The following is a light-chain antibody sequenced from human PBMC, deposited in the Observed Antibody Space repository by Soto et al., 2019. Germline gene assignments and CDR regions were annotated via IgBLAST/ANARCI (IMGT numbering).Light chain of an antibody. Sequence: QSALTQPASVSGSPGQSITISCTGTRSDVGGHHYVSWYQQHPGKAPKVIIYEVSDRPSGVSDRFSGSKSGNTASLTISGLQAEDEADYYCSSCSSSSTLYVFGTGTKVTVL. J-gene: IGLJ1*01. CDR2: EVS. CDR3: SSCSSSSTLYV. CDR1: RSDVGGHHY. V-gene: IGLV2-14*01.